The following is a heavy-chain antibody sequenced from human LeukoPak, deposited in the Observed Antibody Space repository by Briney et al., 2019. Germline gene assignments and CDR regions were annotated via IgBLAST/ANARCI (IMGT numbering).Heavy chain of an antibody. J-gene: IGHJ3*02. D-gene: IGHD1-26*01. Sequence: GGSLRLSCAASGFTFSSYAMHWVRQAPGKGLEWVAVISYDGSNKYYADSVKGRFTISRDNSKNTLYLQMNSLRAEDTAVYYCARDKPYSGSAVAKKQSGFDIWGQGTMVTVSS. CDR2: ISYDGSNK. CDR3: ARDKPYSGSAVAKKQSGFDI. CDR1: GFTFSSYA. V-gene: IGHV3-30*04.